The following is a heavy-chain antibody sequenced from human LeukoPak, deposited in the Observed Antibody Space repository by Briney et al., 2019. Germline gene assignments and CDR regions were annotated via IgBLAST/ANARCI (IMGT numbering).Heavy chain of an antibody. D-gene: IGHD2-2*01. Sequence: SGGSLRLSCAASGFTFSYYSINWVRQAPGKGLEWVSYISSSGSTIYYADSVKGRFTISRDNAKNSLYLQMNSLRAEDTAVYYCARDIIVQGTSWNAFDIWGQGTMVTVSS. J-gene: IGHJ3*02. CDR2: ISSSGSTI. V-gene: IGHV3-48*04. CDR1: GFTFSYYS. CDR3: ARDIIVQGTSWNAFDI.